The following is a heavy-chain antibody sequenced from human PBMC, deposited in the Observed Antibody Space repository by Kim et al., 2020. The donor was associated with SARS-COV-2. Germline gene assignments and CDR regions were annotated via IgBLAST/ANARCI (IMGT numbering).Heavy chain of an antibody. D-gene: IGHD2-15*01. CDR2: ISYDGSNK. CDR1: GFTFSSYA. CDR3: ARSDSVVVVAATFDY. V-gene: IGHV3-30-3*01. J-gene: IGHJ4*02. Sequence: GGSLRLSCAASGFTFSSYAMHWVRQAPGKGLEWVAVISYDGSNKYYADSVKGRFTISRDNSKNTLYLQMNSLRAEDTAVYYCARSDSVVVVAATFDYWGQGTLVTVSS.